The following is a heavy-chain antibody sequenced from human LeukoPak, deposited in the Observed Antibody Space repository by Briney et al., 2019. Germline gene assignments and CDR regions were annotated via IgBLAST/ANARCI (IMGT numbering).Heavy chain of an antibody. V-gene: IGHV1-69*01. D-gene: IGHD4-11*01. CDR3: ARDPPDYSKYAAGGMDV. Sequence: SVKVSCKASGGTFSSDAISWVRQAPGQGLEWMGGIIPIFGTANYAQKFQGRVTITADEATITAYMELSSLRSEDTAVYYCARDPPDYSKYAAGGMDVWGQGTTVTVSS. CDR1: GGTFSSDA. CDR2: IIPIFGTA. J-gene: IGHJ6*02.